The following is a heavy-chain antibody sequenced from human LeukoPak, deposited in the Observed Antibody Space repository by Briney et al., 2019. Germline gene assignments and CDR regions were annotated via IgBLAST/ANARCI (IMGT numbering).Heavy chain of an antibody. V-gene: IGHV1-2*02. Sequence: ASVKVSCKASGYTFTGYYMHWVRRAPGQGLEWMGWINPNSGGTNYAQKFQGRVTMTRDTSISTAYMELSRLRSDDTAVYYCAIESPRRYSSSIGYLFRSTDYYYYMDVWGKGTTVTVSS. CDR1: GYTFTGYY. CDR3: AIESPRRYSSSIGYLFRSTDYYYYMDV. CDR2: INPNSGGT. J-gene: IGHJ6*03. D-gene: IGHD6-6*01.